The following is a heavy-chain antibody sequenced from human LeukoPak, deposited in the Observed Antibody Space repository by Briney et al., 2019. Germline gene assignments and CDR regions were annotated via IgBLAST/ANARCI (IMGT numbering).Heavy chain of an antibody. Sequence: PSETLSLTCTLSRGSISGSTYYWGWIRQPPGKGLEWIGSIYDSGSTSYNPSLKSRTTMYVDTSKNQFSLIVTSVTAADTAVYYCARQRGGYDPLDYWGQGTLVSVSS. V-gene: IGHV4-39*01. CDR3: ARQRGGYDPLDY. D-gene: IGHD5-12*01. J-gene: IGHJ4*02. CDR1: RGSISGSTYY. CDR2: IYDSGST.